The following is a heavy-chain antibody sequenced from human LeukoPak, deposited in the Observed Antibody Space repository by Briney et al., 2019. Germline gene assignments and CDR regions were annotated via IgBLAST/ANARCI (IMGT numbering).Heavy chain of an antibody. CDR2: IHSGGSI. CDR1: GFTVSSNY. Sequence: TGGSLRLSCAVSGFTVSSNYMSWVRQAPGKGLEWVSLIHSGGSIDYADSLKERFTISRDNSKNTVNLQINSLRPEDTAVYYCARERRYCSGDNCYSGHDYWGQGTLVIVSS. J-gene: IGHJ4*02. CDR3: ARERRYCSGDNCYSGHDY. V-gene: IGHV3-53*01. D-gene: IGHD2-15*01.